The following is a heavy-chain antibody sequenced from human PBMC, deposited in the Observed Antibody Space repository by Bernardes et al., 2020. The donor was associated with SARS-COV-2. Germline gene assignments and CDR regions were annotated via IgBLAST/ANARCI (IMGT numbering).Heavy chain of an antibody. CDR2: MKEDGTEE. CDR1: GFTFRTYW. D-gene: IGHD3-3*01. Sequence: GRSLRVSCAASGFTFRTYWMTWFRQAPGKWLEWVATMKEDGTEEYYVDSVKGRFTISRDNAKSSLSLQMNSLRVEDTAVYFCASPRFWYWGQGTVVTVSS. J-gene: IGHJ4*02. V-gene: IGHV3-7*01. CDR3: ASPRFWY.